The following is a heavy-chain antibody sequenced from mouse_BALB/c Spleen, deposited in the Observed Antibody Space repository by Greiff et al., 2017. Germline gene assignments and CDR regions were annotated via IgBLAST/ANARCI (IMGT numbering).Heavy chain of an antibody. CDR3: ARHPTYYYGSSYWFAY. CDR2: ISSGGGST. V-gene: IGHV5-12-1*01. CDR1: GFAFSSYD. J-gene: IGHJ3*01. D-gene: IGHD1-1*01. Sequence: EVKLMESGGGLVKPGGSLKLSCAASGFAFSSYDMSWVRQTPEKRLEWVAYISSGGGSTYYPDTVKGRFTISRDNAKNTLYLQMSSLKSEDTAMYYCARHPTYYYGSSYWFAYWGQGTLVTVSA.